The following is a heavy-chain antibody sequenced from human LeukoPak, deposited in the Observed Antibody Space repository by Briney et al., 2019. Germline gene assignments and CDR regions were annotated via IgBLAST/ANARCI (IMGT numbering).Heavy chain of an antibody. J-gene: IGHJ4*02. V-gene: IGHV3-11*01. Sequence: GALRLSCAAPGFTFSDYYMSWIRQAPGKGLEGVSYISSSGSTIYYADSVKGRFTISRDNAKNSLYLQMNSLRAEDTAVYYCARRYCSGGSCRSPSYFDYWGQGTLVTVSS. D-gene: IGHD2-15*01. CDR3: ARRYCSGGSCRSPSYFDY. CDR1: GFTFSDYY. CDR2: ISSSGSTI.